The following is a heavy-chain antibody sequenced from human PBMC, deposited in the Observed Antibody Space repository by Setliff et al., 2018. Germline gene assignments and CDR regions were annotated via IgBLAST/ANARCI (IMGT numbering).Heavy chain of an antibody. V-gene: IGHV1-18*01. CDR3: ARAPAYSSTPGSYAFDI. CDR1: GYTFTSYG. Sequence: ASVKVSCKASGYTFTSYGISWVRQAPGQGLEWMGWISAYNGNTNYAQKLQGRVTMTTDTSTSTAYMELRSLRSDDTAVYYCARAPAYSSTPGSYAFDIWGQGTMGTVSS. J-gene: IGHJ3*02. D-gene: IGHD6-13*01. CDR2: ISAYNGNT.